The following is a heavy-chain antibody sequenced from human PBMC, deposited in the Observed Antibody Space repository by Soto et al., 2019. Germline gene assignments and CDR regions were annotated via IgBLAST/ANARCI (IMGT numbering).Heavy chain of an antibody. CDR3: ARIPQWLIRPFDY. D-gene: IGHD6-19*01. V-gene: IGHV3-23*01. CDR2: ISGSDGTT. CDR1: GFTFSNYA. Sequence: PGGSLRLSCAASGFTFSNYAMSWVRQPPGKGLEWVSAISGSDGTTYYADSVKGRFIISRDNSKNTIYLQMGSLRAEDTAVYYCARIPQWLIRPFDYWGQGT. J-gene: IGHJ4*02.